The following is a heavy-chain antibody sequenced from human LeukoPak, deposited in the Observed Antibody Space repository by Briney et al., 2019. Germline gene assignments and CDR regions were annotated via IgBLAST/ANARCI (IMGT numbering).Heavy chain of an antibody. CDR3: ARREVAGYDY. CDR2: INSGGRST. D-gene: IGHD6-19*01. Sequence: GGSLRLSCAASGFTFSSYWMHRVRQAPGKGLVWVSRINSGGRSTSYADSVNGRFTISRDNAKNTLYLQMNSLSAEDTAVYYCARREVAGYDYWGQGTLVTVSS. V-gene: IGHV3-74*01. J-gene: IGHJ4*02. CDR1: GFTFSSYW.